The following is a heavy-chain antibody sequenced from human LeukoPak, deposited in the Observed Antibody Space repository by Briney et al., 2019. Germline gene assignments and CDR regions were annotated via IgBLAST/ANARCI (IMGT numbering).Heavy chain of an antibody. CDR1: GFTFDDYG. CDR3: ARGLTYYYDSSGPLINDY. Sequence: PGGSLRLSCAASGFTFDDYGMSWFRQAPGKGLEWVSGINWNGGSTGYADSVKGRFTISRDNAKNSLSLQMNSLRAEDTALYYCARGLTYYYDSSGPLINDYWGQGTLVTVSS. D-gene: IGHD3-22*01. CDR2: INWNGGST. J-gene: IGHJ4*02. V-gene: IGHV3-20*04.